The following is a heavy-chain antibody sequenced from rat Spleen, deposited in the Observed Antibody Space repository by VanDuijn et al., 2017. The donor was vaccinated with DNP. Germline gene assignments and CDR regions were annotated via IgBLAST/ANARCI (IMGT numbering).Heavy chain of an antibody. J-gene: IGHJ4*01. CDR3: AKHRTIMPYYYVMDA. CDR2: ISYNGGTP. Sequence: EVQLVESGGGLVQPGRSLKLSCAASGFTFSNYYMAWVRKAPAKGLEWVATISYNGGTPYYRDSVKGRFTLSRDNAQSTLYLQMDSLRSEDTATYYCAKHRTIMPYYYVMDAWGQGASVTVSS. V-gene: IGHV5-29*01. D-gene: IGHD1-12*01. CDR1: GFTFSNYY.